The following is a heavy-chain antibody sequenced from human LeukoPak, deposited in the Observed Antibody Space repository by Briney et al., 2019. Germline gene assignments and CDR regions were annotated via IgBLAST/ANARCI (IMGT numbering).Heavy chain of an antibody. D-gene: IGHD3-16*01. J-gene: IGHJ4*02. CDR1: GGSISSGGYY. V-gene: IGHV4-31*03. CDR3: ARGEERGLGEYHY. Sequence: KPSETLSLTCTVSGGSISSGGYYWSWIRQHPGKGLEWIGYIYYSGSTYYNPSLKSRVTISVDTSKNQFSLKLSSVTAADTAVYYCARGEERGLGEYHYWGQGTLVTVSS. CDR2: IYYSGST.